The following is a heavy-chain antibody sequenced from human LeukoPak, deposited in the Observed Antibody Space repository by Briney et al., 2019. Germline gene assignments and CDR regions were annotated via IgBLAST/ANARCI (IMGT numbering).Heavy chain of an antibody. CDR2: IYYSGST. CDR3: ARDGRGLGFYYYYMDV. J-gene: IGHJ6*03. CDR1: GYSISSGYY. V-gene: IGHV4-38-2*02. Sequence: SETLSLTCTVSGYSISSGYYWGWIRQPPGKGLEFIGSIYYSGSTYYNPSLKSRVTISVDTSKNQFSLKLSSVTAADTAVYYCARDGRGLGFYYYYMDVWGKGTTVTVSS.